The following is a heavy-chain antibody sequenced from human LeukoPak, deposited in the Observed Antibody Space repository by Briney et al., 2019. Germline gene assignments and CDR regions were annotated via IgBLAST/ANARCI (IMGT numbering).Heavy chain of an antibody. J-gene: IGHJ4*02. Sequence: GASVKVSCKAYRGTFSNYAISWVRQAPGQGLEWIGGIIPISGTANYAQKFQGGVTISADESTTTAYMEMSSLRFEDTAVYYCARGPQSGYDFWSGYFDYWGQGTLVTVSS. D-gene: IGHD3-3*01. CDR2: IIPISGTA. CDR1: RGTFSNYA. CDR3: ARGPQSGYDFWSGYFDY. V-gene: IGHV1-69*13.